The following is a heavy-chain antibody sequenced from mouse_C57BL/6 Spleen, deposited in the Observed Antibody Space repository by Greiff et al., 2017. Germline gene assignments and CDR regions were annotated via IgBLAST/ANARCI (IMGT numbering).Heavy chain of an antibody. Sequence: EVNVVESEGGLVQPGSSMKLSCTATGFTFSDYYMAWVRQVPEKGLEWVAKINDDGGSTYYLDSLKGRFIISRDNATNILYLQMSSLTSEDTATYYCARKVYGRTWYFDVWGKGTTVTVSS. J-gene: IGHJ1*03. V-gene: IGHV5-16*01. CDR3: ARKVYGRTWYFDV. D-gene: IGHD1-1*01. CDR1: GFTFSDYY. CDR2: INDDGGST.